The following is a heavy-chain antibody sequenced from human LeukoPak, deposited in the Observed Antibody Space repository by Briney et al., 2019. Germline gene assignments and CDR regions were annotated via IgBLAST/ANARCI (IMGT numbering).Heavy chain of an antibody. Sequence: SQTLSLTCAISGDSVSSNSAAWNWIRQSPSRGLEWQGRTYYRSKWYNDYAVSVKSRITINPDTSKNQFSLQLNSVTPKDTAVYYCARGLKNYYYYGMDVWGKGTTVTVSS. V-gene: IGHV6-1*01. J-gene: IGHJ6*04. CDR3: ARGLKNYYYYGMDV. CDR2: TYYRSKWYN. CDR1: GDSVSSNSAA.